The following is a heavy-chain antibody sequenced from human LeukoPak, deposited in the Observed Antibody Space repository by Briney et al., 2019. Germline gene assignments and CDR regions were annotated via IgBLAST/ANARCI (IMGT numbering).Heavy chain of an antibody. Sequence: SETLSLTCAVYGGSFSGYYWSWIRQPPGKGLEWIGEINHSGSTNYNPSLESRVTISVDTSKNQFSLKLSSVTAADTAVYYCARRHDYYYGSGSYNNWFDPWGQGTLVTVSS. J-gene: IGHJ5*02. D-gene: IGHD3-10*01. CDR1: GGSFSGYY. CDR2: INHSGST. CDR3: ARRHDYYYGSGSYNNWFDP. V-gene: IGHV4-34*01.